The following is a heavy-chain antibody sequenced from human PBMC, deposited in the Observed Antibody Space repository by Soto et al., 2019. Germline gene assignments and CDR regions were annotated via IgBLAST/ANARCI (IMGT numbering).Heavy chain of an antibody. Sequence: DSVRVACKASGYTFTSYGISWVRQAPGQGLEWMAWINPYNGNTKYAEKFLGRVTVTTSTATAYMEVRSLTSDDTAVFYCARVGVGLAAPRVWPYWGQGTPVTVSS. CDR2: INPYNGNT. CDR3: ARVGVGLAAPRVWPY. D-gene: IGHD6-13*01. J-gene: IGHJ4*02. CDR1: GYTFTSYG. V-gene: IGHV1-18*01.